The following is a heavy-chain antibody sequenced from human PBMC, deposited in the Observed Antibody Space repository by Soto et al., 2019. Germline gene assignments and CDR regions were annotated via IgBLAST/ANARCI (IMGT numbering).Heavy chain of an antibody. J-gene: IGHJ1*01. CDR1: GRIFSSFP. CDR3: ARVGSRDAYNYVLDQ. D-gene: IGHD5-18*01. CDR2: AISASGSV. V-gene: IGHV1-69*06. Sequence: QVQVVQSGAEVKKPGSSVKISCKASGRIFSSFPTSWVRQVPGQALEWMGGAISASGSVTYAPKFQGRVTMTAVNSAGIGYMELTSLTSEDTAIYYCARVGSRDAYNYVLDQWGPGTVVTVSS.